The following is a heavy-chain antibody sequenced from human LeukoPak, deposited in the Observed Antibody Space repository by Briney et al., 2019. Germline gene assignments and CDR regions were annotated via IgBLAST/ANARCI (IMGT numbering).Heavy chain of an antibody. CDR1: GFTFSSYE. J-gene: IGHJ4*02. V-gene: IGHV3-48*03. D-gene: IGHD1-14*01. CDR2: ISSSGSTI. CDR3: ARGVEPLAANTLAY. Sequence: GGSLRLSCAASGFTFSSYEMNWVRQAPGKGLEWVSYISSSGSTIYYADSVKGRFTISRDNAKNSLYLQMNSLRAEDTAVYYCARGVEPLAANTLAYWGQGTLVTVSS.